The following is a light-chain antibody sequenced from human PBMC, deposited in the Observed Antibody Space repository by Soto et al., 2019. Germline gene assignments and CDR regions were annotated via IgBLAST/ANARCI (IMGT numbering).Light chain of an antibody. Sequence: DIQLTQSPSFLSASVGDRVTITCRASQGISTYLAWYLQRPGKAPKLLIYGASTLQSGVPSRFIGSGSGTEFSLKISSLQPDDFGTYYCQQLNSDWYAFGQGTKLEIK. V-gene: IGKV1-9*01. J-gene: IGKJ2*01. CDR3: QQLNSDWYA. CDR1: QGISTY. CDR2: GAS.